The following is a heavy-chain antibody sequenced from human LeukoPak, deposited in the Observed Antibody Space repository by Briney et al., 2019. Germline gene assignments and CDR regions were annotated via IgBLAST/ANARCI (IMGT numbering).Heavy chain of an antibody. CDR2: INPSGGST. Sequence: GASVKVSCKASGYTFTSYYMNWVRQAPGQGLEWMGIINPSGGSTSYAQKFQGRVTMTRDMSTSTVYMELSSLRSEDTAVYYCARGTLQWLATNWFDPWGQGTLVTVSS. CDR3: ARGTLQWLATNWFDP. J-gene: IGHJ5*02. CDR1: GYTFTSYY. V-gene: IGHV1-46*01. D-gene: IGHD6-19*01.